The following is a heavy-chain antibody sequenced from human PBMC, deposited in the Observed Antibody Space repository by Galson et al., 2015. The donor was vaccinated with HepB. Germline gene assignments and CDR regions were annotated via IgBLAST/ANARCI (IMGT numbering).Heavy chain of an antibody. CDR1: GGTFSSYA. CDR2: IIPIFGTA. D-gene: IGHD3-10*01. CDR3: ARDGYYGSGTREYWFDP. J-gene: IGHJ5*02. V-gene: IGHV1-69*13. Sequence: SVKVSCKASGGTFSSYAISWVRQAPGQGLEWMGGIIPIFGTANYAQKFQGRVTITADESTSTAYMELSSLRSEDTAVYYCARDGYYGSGTREYWFDPWGQGTLVTVSS.